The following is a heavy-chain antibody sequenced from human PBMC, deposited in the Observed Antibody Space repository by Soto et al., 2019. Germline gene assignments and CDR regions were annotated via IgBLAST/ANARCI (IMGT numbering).Heavy chain of an antibody. CDR2: ISYDGSNK. J-gene: IGHJ5*02. V-gene: IGHV3-30*18. CDR1: GFTFSSYA. D-gene: IGHD3-3*01. CDR3: AKDLTPHTYYDFWSGSNWFDP. Sequence: GGSLRLSCAASGFTFSSYAMHWVRQAPGKGLEWVAVISYDGSNKYYADSVKGRFTISRDNSKNTLYLQMNSLRAEDTAVYYCAKDLTPHTYYDFWSGSNWFDPWGQGTLVTVSS.